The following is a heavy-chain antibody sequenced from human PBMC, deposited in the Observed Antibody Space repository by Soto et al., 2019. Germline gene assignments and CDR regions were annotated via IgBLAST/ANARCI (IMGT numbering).Heavy chain of an antibody. V-gene: IGHV1-18*01. D-gene: IGHD3-10*01. Sequence: QVQLVQSGAEVKKPGASVKVSCKASGYTFTTYGINWVRQALGQGREWRGWISAYSGNTNYAQELQGRVTMTTDTPPSSAYMELRSLRSGDTGVYYCARDRGQWLSKGEFDPWGQGTLVTVSS. CDR1: GYTFTTYG. CDR2: ISAYSGNT. CDR3: ARDRGQWLSKGEFDP. J-gene: IGHJ5*02.